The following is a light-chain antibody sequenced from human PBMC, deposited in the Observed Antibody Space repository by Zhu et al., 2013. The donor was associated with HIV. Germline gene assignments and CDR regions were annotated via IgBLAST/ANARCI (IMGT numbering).Light chain of an antibody. Sequence: QSALTQPPSVSAAPGQKVTISCSGSGSNIGSNYVSWYQQFPGTAPKLLIYDNDERPSGTPDRFSGSKSGTSATLGITGLQTGDEADYYCGTWDSSLSVGVFGGGTKVTVL. CDR2: DND. CDR3: GTWDSSLSVGV. CDR1: GSNIGSNY. J-gene: IGLJ3*02. V-gene: IGLV1-51*01.